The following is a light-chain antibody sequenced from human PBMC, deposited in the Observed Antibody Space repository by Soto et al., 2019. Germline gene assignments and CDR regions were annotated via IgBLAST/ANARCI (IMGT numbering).Light chain of an antibody. Sequence: VMTQSTLSLPVTLGQPASISCRSNQYINTRLAWYQHRPGQAPRLLIYQTSIRAAGIPARFSASGYVTDFTLTISAVQPEDFALYYCHHRQSWPRTFGQGTKVDIK. V-gene: IGKV3D-15*03. CDR1: QYINTR. CDR3: HHRQSWPRT. J-gene: IGKJ1*01. CDR2: QTS.